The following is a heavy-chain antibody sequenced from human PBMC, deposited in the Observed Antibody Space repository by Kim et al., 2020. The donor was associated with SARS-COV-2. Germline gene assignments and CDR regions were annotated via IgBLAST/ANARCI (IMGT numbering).Heavy chain of an antibody. CDR1: GFTFSDYY. CDR2: ISLSSQYT. CDR3: ARQLYDFPYGMDV. V-gene: IGHV3-11*06. J-gene: IGHJ6*02. D-gene: IGHD3-3*01. Sequence: GGSLRLSCAASGFTFSDYYMSWVRQAPGKGLEWVSYISLSSQYTNYADSVKGRFTISRDNAKNSLSLQMNSLTAEDTAIYYCARQLYDFPYGMDVWGQGT.